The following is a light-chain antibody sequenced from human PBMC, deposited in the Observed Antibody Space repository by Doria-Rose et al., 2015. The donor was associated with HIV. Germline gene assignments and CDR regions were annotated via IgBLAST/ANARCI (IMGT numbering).Light chain of an antibody. J-gene: IGKJ4*01. CDR1: QSVSSSY. CDR3: QHYGNSLT. CDR2: GAS. Sequence: TQSPGTLSLSPGERVTLSCRASQSVSSSYLAWYQQKPGQPPRLLIYGASSRASGIPDRFSGSRSGTDFTLTISRLEPEDFAVYYCQHYGNSLTFGGGTKVE. V-gene: IGKV3-20*01.